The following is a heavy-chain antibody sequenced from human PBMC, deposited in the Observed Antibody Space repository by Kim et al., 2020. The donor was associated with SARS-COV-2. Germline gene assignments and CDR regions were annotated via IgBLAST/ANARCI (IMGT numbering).Heavy chain of an antibody. Sequence: TNYAQKFQGRVTMTRDTSISTAYMELSRLRSDDTAVYYCVRVGQLLSIDYWGQGTLVTVSS. J-gene: IGHJ4*02. V-gene: IGHV1-2*02. CDR3: VRVGQLLSIDY. D-gene: IGHD2-2*01. CDR2: T.